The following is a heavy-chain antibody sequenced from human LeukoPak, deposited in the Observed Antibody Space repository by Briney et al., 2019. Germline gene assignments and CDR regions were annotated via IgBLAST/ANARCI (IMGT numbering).Heavy chain of an antibody. CDR3: VKDDRYYYDSSGYPS. J-gene: IGHJ4*02. Sequence: GGSLRLSFSASGFTFINYVLHWFGQAPGRGREDFSLISSNGGSTYYADSVKGRFTISRDNSKNTVFLQMSSLRTEDTAVYFCVKDDRYYYDSSGYPSWGQGTLVTVSS. CDR2: ISSNGGST. CDR1: GFTFINYV. V-gene: IGHV3-64D*09. D-gene: IGHD3-22*01.